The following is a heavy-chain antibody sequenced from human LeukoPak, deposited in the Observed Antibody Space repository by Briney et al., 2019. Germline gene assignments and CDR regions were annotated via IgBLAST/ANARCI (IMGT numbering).Heavy chain of an antibody. CDR1: GFTFSSYW. D-gene: IGHD6-19*01. CDR3: AKDGDSSGWYSQFDY. J-gene: IGHJ4*02. V-gene: IGHV3-74*01. CDR2: INSDGSST. Sequence: PGGSLRLSCAASGFTFSSYWMHWVRQAPGKGLVWVSRINSDGSSTSYADSVKGRFTISRDNAKNTLYLQMNNLRAEDTAVYYCAKDGDSSGWYSQFDYWGQGTLVTVSS.